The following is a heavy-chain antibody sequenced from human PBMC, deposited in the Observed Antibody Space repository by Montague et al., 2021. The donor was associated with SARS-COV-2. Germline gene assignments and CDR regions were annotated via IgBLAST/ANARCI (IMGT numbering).Heavy chain of an antibody. V-gene: IGHV4-4*02. CDR2: IYHTGST. J-gene: IGHJ4*02. D-gene: IGHD3-22*01. CDR1: GDSISTDNW. Sequence: SETLSLTCVVSGDSISTDNWWTWVRLPPGKGLEWVGEIYHTGSTKYKPSLKSRVSMSVDKSWNQFSLKLGSVTVADTAVYYCARGTKRVFTYDCDSSGYASDYWGQGTLVTVSS. CDR3: ARGTKRVFTYDCDSSGYASDY.